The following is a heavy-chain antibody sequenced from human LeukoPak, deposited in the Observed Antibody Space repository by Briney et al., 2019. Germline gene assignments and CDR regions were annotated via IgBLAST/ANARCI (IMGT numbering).Heavy chain of an antibody. Sequence: GGSLRLSCAASGFTFTSYAMSWVRQAPGKGLEWVSAISGGGGTSYFADSVKGRFTISRDNSNNTLYLQMNSLRVEDTAVYYCAKEPHYYGSGSYLDHWGQGTLVTVSS. CDR3: AKEPHYYGSGSYLDH. V-gene: IGHV3-23*01. CDR2: ISGGGGTS. J-gene: IGHJ4*02. CDR1: GFTFTSYA. D-gene: IGHD3-10*01.